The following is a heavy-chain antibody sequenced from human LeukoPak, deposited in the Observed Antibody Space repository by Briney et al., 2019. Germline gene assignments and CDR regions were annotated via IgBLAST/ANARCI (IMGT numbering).Heavy chain of an antibody. D-gene: IGHD1-1*01. V-gene: IGHV3-23*01. CDR2: ISGSGDTT. CDR1: GFTYSIYA. J-gene: IGHJ4*02. CDR3: ARGGGPTTYYFAY. Sequence: GGSLRLSCAASGFTYSIYAMSWVRQAPGKGLEWVSGISGSGDTTHYADSVTGRFTISRDNSKNKLYLDMNSLRAEDTAAYYCARGGGPTTYYFAYWGQGTLVIDSS.